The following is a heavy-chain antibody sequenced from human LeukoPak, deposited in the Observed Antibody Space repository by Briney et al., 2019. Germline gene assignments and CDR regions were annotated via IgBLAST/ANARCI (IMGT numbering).Heavy chain of an antibody. CDR3: ARGTVAGIRREALDI. J-gene: IGHJ3*02. V-gene: IGHV3-30-3*01. D-gene: IGHD6-19*01. CDR2: ISYDGSNK. Sequence: GGSLRLSCAASGFTFSNYAFHWVRQAPGKGLEWVAVISYDGSNKFYADFVKGRFTISRDNSKNTLYLQINSLRAEDTAVCHCARGTVAGIRREALDIWGQGTMVTVSS. CDR1: GFTFSNYA.